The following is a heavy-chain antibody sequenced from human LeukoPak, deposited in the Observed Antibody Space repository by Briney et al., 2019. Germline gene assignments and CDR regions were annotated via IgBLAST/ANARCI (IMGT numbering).Heavy chain of an antibody. CDR2: TYYRYKWYN. CDR3: ASSSSSYFQH. Sequence: SQTLPLTPPIYPRSLPRNSPAWHWIRQSPSRSLEWLGRTYYRYKWYNDYAVYVKSRITINPDTSKNQFSLQLNSVTPEDTAVYYCASSSSSYFQHWGQGTLVTVSS. CDR1: PRSLPRNSPA. V-gene: IGHV6-1*01. J-gene: IGHJ1*01. D-gene: IGHD6-13*01.